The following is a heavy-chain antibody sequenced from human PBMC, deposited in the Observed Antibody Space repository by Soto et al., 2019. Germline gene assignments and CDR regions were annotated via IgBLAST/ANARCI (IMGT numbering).Heavy chain of an antibody. CDR2: TYYRSKWYN. CDR1: GDSVSSNSAA. J-gene: IGHJ6*02. CDR3: AREPVGEHTYGSYYYFFHGMDV. D-gene: IGHD5-18*01. V-gene: IGHV6-1*01. Sequence: SQNRSLTCAISGDSVSSNSAAWNWIRQSPSRCLEWLGRTYYRSKWYNDYPISVKGRITINPDTSKNRFSLQLNAVTPEDTDLYYSAREPVGEHTYGSYYYFFHGMDVWGQGTTVTVSS.